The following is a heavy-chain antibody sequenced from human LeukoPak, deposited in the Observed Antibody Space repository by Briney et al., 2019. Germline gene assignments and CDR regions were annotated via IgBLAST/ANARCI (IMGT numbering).Heavy chain of an antibody. Sequence: SETLSLTCTVSGGSISSNYWSWIRQPPGKGLEWIGYIYYSGSTNYNPSLKSRVTMSVDTSKNQFSLKLSSVTAADTAVYYCARAYYDSSGYNDYWGQGTLVTVSS. CDR3: ARAYYDSSGYNDY. D-gene: IGHD3-22*01. V-gene: IGHV4-59*01. J-gene: IGHJ4*02. CDR2: IYYSGST. CDR1: GGSISSNY.